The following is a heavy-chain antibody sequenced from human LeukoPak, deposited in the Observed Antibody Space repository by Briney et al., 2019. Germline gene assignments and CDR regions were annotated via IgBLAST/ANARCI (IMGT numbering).Heavy chain of an antibody. D-gene: IGHD2-2*02. CDR1: GASISSGEYY. V-gene: IGHV4-61*02. CDR2: IYTSGST. Sequence: SQTLSLTCTVSGASISSGEYYWSWIRQPAGKGLEWIGRIYTSGSTNYNPSLKSRVTISVDTSKNQFSLKLSSVTAADTAVYYCARDRGARYCSSTSCYIYMDVWGKGTTVTISS. CDR3: ARDRGARYCSSTSCYIYMDV. J-gene: IGHJ6*03.